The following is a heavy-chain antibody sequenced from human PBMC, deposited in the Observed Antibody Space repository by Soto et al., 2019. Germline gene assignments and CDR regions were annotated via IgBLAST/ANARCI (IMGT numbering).Heavy chain of an antibody. J-gene: IGHJ3*02. D-gene: IGHD2-2*01. Sequence: ETLSLTWAVDGGSLSGYYCGWIRQHPGRGLEWIGEINHSGSTNYNPSLKSRVTISVDTSKNQFSLKLSSVTAEETDVYYCARGFPRYSSSTSCYGRFGAFDIWGQGTMVTLSS. CDR3: ARGFPRYSSSTSCYGRFGAFDI. V-gene: IGHV4-34*01. CDR2: INHSGST. CDR1: GGSLSGYY.